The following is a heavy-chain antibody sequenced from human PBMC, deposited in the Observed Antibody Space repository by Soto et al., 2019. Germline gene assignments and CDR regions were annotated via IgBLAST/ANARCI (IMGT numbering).Heavy chain of an antibody. Sequence: SETLSLTCTVSGGSIRSYYWSWIRQPPGKGLEWIGEIFHSRSINYNPSLQNRVTISADSSQSQFSLKLTSLTAADTALYYCATRSTTQDVFEVWGQGTMVTVSS. J-gene: IGHJ3*01. CDR3: ATRSTTQDVFEV. D-gene: IGHD1-26*01. V-gene: IGHV4-59*12. CDR1: GGSIRSYY. CDR2: IFHSRSI.